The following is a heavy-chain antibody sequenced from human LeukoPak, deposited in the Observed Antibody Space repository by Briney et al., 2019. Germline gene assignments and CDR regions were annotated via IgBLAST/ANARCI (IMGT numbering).Heavy chain of an antibody. CDR1: GYTFTSYG. Sequence: ASVTVSCTASGYTFTSYGISWVRHAHGQGHEWMGWISAYNGNTNYAKKLQGRVTMTTDTSTRTANMELRSLRSDDTAVYYCARSPQLSGYDFDYWGQGTLVTVSS. J-gene: IGHJ4*02. D-gene: IGHD5-12*01. CDR3: ARSPQLSGYDFDY. CDR2: ISAYNGNT. V-gene: IGHV1-18*01.